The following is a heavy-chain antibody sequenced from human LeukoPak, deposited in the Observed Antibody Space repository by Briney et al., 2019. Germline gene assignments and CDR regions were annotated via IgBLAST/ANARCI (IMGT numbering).Heavy chain of an antibody. Sequence: SVKVSCKASGGTFSSYAISWVRQAPGQGLEWMGRIIPILGIANYAQKFQGRVTITADKSTSTAYMELSSLRSEDTAVYYCARGGYCSGGSCALGLSYFDYWGQGTLVTVSS. CDR2: IIPILGIA. V-gene: IGHV1-69*04. CDR3: ARGGYCSGGSCALGLSYFDY. J-gene: IGHJ4*02. D-gene: IGHD2-15*01. CDR1: GGTFSSYA.